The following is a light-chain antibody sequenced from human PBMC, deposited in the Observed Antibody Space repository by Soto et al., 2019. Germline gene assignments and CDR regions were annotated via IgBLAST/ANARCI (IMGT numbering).Light chain of an antibody. CDR1: QNINRY. Sequence: DIHITHSPSSLSASVGDRVTITFRASQNINRYLNWYQQKPGKAPKFLVFATSNLQTGVPSRFSGGVSGTDFILTISSMQPEDFATYYCQQTYTIPYTFGQGTKVDIK. J-gene: IGKJ2*01. V-gene: IGKV1-39*01. CDR2: ATS. CDR3: QQTYTIPYT.